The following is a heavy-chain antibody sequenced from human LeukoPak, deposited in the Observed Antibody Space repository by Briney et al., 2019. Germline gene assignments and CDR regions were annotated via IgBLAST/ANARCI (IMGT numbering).Heavy chain of an antibody. CDR2: IYYSGST. CDR1: GGSISSYY. V-gene: IGHV4-59*12. J-gene: IGHJ5*02. Sequence: SETLSLTCTVSGGSISSYYWSWIRQPPGKGLEWIGYIYYSGSTNYNPSLKSRVTISVDTSKNQFSLKLTSVTAADTAVYYCGRWVTTRDWFDAWGQGTLVTVSS. CDR3: GRWVTTRDWFDA. D-gene: IGHD4-17*01.